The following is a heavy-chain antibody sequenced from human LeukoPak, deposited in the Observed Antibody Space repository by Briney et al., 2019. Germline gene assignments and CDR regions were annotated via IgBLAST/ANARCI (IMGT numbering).Heavy chain of an antibody. D-gene: IGHD3-10*01. V-gene: IGHV4-34*01. CDR3: ARGSAIWFGELLSNWFDP. CDR2: INHSGST. Sequence: SETLSLTCAVYGGSFSGYYWSWIRQPPGKGLEWIGEINHSGSTNYNPSLKSRVTISVDTSKNQFSLKLSSVTAADTAVYYCARGSAIWFGELLSNWFDPWGQGTLVTVSS. J-gene: IGHJ5*02. CDR1: GGSFSGYY.